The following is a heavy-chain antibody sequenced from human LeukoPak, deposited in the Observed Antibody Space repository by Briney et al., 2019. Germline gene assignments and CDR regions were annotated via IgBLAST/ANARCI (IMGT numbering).Heavy chain of an antibody. D-gene: IGHD6-6*01. J-gene: IGHJ6*03. CDR3: AREGGEQLVPFFGYMDV. Sequence: SETLSLTCSVSGGSISSSSYYWDWIRQPPGKGLEWIGYIYYSGSTNYNPSLKSRVTISVDTSKNQFSLKLSSVTAADTAVYYCAREGGEQLVPFFGYMDVWGKGTTVTVSS. CDR1: GGSISSSSYY. CDR2: IYYSGST. V-gene: IGHV4-61*01.